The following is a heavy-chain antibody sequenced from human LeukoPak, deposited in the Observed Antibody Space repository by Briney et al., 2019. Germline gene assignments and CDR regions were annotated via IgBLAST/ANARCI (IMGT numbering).Heavy chain of an antibody. D-gene: IGHD6-13*01. CDR2: ISAYNGNT. Sequence: ASVKVSCKASGYTFTSYGISWVRQAPGQGLEWMGWISAYNGNTNYAQKLQGRVTMTRDTSTSTVYMELSSLRSEDTAVYYWARDQGQQPGWYYYYGMDVWGPGTTVTVSS. V-gene: IGHV1-18*01. CDR1: GYTFTSYG. J-gene: IGHJ6*02. CDR3: ARDQGQQPGWYYYYGMDV.